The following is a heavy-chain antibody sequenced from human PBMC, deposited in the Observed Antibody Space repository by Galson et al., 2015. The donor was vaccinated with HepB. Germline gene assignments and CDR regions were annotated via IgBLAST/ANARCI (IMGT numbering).Heavy chain of an antibody. CDR3: ARLDSSSSAAFDI. D-gene: IGHD6-6*01. CDR2: INPNSGGT. CDR1: GYTFTGYY. V-gene: IGHV1-2*04. J-gene: IGHJ3*02. Sequence: SVKVSCKASGYTFTGYYMHWVRQAPGQGLEWMGWINPNSGGTNYAQKFQGWVTMTRDTSISTAYMELSRLRSDDTAVYYCARLDSSSSAAFDIWGQGTMVTVSS.